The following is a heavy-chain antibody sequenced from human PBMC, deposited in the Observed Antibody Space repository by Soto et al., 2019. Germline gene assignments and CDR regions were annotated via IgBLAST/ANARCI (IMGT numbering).Heavy chain of an antibody. CDR2: ISFYESNK. J-gene: IGHJ4*02. CDR3: ARENTVGYCSGGSCYYFDY. V-gene: IGHV3-30-3*01. Sequence: QVQLVESGGGVVQPGRSLRLSCATSGSTFSTYTMHWVRQAPGKGLESVAVISFYESNKYYADSVKGRFTISRDDSKYTLYLHMNSLRPEDTAVYYCARENTVGYCSGGSCYYFDYWGQGTLVTVSS. CDR1: GSTFSTYT. D-gene: IGHD2-15*01.